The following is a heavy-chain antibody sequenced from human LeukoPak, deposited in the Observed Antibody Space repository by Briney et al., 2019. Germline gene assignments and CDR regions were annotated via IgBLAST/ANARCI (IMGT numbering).Heavy chain of an antibody. CDR1: GGTFSRYA. Sequence: ASVKVSCKASGGTFSRYAISWVRQAPGQGLEWMGGIIPISGTPNYAQKFQGRVTITADESTSTAYMELSSLRSEDTAVYYCARGYYDSSGYYYYDYWGQGTLVTVSS. D-gene: IGHD3-22*01. CDR2: IIPISGTP. J-gene: IGHJ4*02. V-gene: IGHV1-69*13. CDR3: ARGYYDSSGYYYYDY.